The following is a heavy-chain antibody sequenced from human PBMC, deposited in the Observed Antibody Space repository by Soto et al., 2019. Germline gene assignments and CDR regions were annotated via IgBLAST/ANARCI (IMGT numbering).Heavy chain of an antibody. CDR1: GFPFSIHG. V-gene: IGHV3-74*01. J-gene: IGHJ5*02. Sequence: GGSLRLSCPASGFPFSIHGMHWVRQAPGDGLVWVSHIGTNEYSTRYADSVQGRFTISRDDSRSTLYLQMNSLRSEDTALYYCAKTPLAILPGIFWFDPWGQGP. CDR2: IGTNEYST. D-gene: IGHD2-15*01. CDR3: AKTPLAILPGIFWFDP.